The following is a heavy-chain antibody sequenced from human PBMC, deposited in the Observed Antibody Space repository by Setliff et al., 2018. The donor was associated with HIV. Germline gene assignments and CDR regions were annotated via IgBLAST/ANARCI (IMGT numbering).Heavy chain of an antibody. J-gene: IGHJ4*01. CDR3: ARGPSGAAGLVRAGFYF. D-gene: IGHD6-25*01. CDR1: GYSFTAYG. CDR2: INIDSGHT. V-gene: IGHV1-18*01. Sequence: ASVKVSCQASGYSFTAYGISWVRQAPGQGFAWMGWINIDSGHTNFAQKFQDRVTVTTDTSTNTNYMELRGLRSDDTATYYCARGPSGAAGLVRAGFYFWGQGTLVTVSS.